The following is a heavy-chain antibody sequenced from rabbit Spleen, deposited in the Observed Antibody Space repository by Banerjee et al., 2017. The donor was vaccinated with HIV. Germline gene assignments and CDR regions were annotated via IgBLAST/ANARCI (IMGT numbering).Heavy chain of an antibody. CDR2: IEAGSSGFT. CDR1: GVSFSSYYM. J-gene: IGHJ6*01. CDR3: ARDTATSFSTYGMDL. Sequence: QEQLEESGGGLVKPEGSLTLTCKASGVSFSSYYMNWVRQTPGKGLEWIACIEAGSSGFTYFASWAKGRFTISKTSSTTVTLQMTSLTAADTATYFCARDTATSFSTYGMDLWGPGTLVTVS. D-gene: IGHD1-1*01. V-gene: IGHV1S45*01.